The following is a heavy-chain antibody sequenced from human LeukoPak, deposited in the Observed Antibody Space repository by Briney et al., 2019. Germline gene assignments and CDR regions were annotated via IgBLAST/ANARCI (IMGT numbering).Heavy chain of an antibody. CDR2: ISGSGGTT. Sequence: GGSLRLSCAASGFTFSSYAMSRVRQAPGKGLEGVSAISGSGGTTYYADSVKGRFTISRDKSNNRLYLQMNSLRAEDTAVYYCAKSNDWSGMYYFDYWGQGTLVTVSS. CDR3: AKSNDWSGMYYFDY. D-gene: IGHD2-8*02. V-gene: IGHV3-23*01. CDR1: GFTFSSYA. J-gene: IGHJ4*02.